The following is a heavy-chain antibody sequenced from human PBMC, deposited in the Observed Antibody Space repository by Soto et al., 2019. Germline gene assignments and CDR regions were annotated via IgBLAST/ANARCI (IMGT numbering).Heavy chain of an antibody. CDR1: GGSISSYY. J-gene: IGHJ5*02. CDR3: ARHYAGAGGNWFDP. CDR2: IYYSGST. V-gene: IGHV4-59*08. D-gene: IGHD7-27*01. Sequence: SETLSLTCTVSGGSISSYYWSWVRQPPGKGLEWIGCIYYSGSTNYNPSLKSRVTISVDTSKNQFSLKLSSVTAADTAVYYCARHYAGAGGNWFDPWGQGTLVTVSS.